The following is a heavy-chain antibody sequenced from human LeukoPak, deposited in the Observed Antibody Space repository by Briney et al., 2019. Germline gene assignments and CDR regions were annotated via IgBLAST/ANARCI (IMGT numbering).Heavy chain of an antibody. CDR2: INLNSGGT. CDR3: ARAGWRTSYYGMDV. Sequence: ASVKVSCKASGYTFTGYYMHWVRQAPGQGLEWMGWINLNSGGTNYAQKFQGRVTMTRDTSISTAYMELSRLRSDDTAVYYCARAGWRTSYYGMDVWGQGTTVTVSS. D-gene: IGHD5-24*01. CDR1: GYTFTGYY. V-gene: IGHV1-2*02. J-gene: IGHJ6*02.